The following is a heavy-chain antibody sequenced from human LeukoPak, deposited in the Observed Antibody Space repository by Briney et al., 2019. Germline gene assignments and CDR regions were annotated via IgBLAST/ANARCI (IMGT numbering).Heavy chain of an antibody. Sequence: TGGSLRLSCAASGFTFSSYGMHWVRQAPGKGLEWVSFIRYDGSNKYYADSVKGRFTISRDNSKNTLYLQMNSLRAEDTAVYYCAKARKEYYYGSGSYYTGAFDIWGQGTMVTVSS. CDR3: AKARKEYYYGSGSYYTGAFDI. CDR1: GFTFSSYG. J-gene: IGHJ3*02. D-gene: IGHD3-10*01. CDR2: IRYDGSNK. V-gene: IGHV3-30*02.